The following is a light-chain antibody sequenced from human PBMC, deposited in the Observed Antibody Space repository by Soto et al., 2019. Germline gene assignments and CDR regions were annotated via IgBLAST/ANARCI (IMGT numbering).Light chain of an antibody. CDR2: GAS. Sequence: EIVLTQSPGTLSLSPGEIATLSCRASQSVSSSYLAWYQQKPGQPPRLLIYGASSRATGIPDRFSGSGSGTDFTLTISRLEPEDFAVFYCQHYDSLPITFGQGTRLEIK. CDR1: QSVSSSY. V-gene: IGKV3-20*01. J-gene: IGKJ5*01. CDR3: QHYDSLPIT.